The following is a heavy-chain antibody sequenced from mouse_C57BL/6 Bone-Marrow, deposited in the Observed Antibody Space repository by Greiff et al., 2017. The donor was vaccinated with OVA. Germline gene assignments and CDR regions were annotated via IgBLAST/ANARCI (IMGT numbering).Heavy chain of an antibody. CDR3: ARWGTVVATDY. CDR2: INPYNGGT. CDR1: GYTFTDYY. D-gene: IGHD1-1*01. Sequence: EVQLQQSGPVLVKPGASVKMSCKASGYTFTDYYMNWVKQSHGKSLEWIGVINPYNGGTSYNQKFKGKATLTVDKSSSTAYMELNSLTSEYSAVYYCARWGTVVATDYWGQGTTLTVSS. J-gene: IGHJ2*01. V-gene: IGHV1-19*01.